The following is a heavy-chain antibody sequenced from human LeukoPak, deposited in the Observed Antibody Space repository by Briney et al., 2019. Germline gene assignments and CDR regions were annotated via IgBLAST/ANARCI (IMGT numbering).Heavy chain of an antibody. V-gene: IGHV3-30-3*01. Sequence: SGGSLRLPCAASGFTFSSYAMHWVRQAPGKGLEWVAVISYDGSNKYYADSVRGRFTISRDNSKNTLYLEMNSLRVEETAVYYCARNPVAGYYFDYWGQGTLVTVSS. CDR3: ARNPVAGYYFDY. CDR1: GFTFSSYA. D-gene: IGHD6-19*01. J-gene: IGHJ4*02. CDR2: ISYDGSNK.